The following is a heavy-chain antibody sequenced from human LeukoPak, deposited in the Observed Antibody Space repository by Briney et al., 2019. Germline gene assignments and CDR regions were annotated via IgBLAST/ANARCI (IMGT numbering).Heavy chain of an antibody. CDR3: AREAYGSGSFRTDYYYMDV. V-gene: IGHV1-2*02. CDR2: VTPNSGGT. Sequence: ASVKVSCKASGYTFSDNYIHWVRQAPGQGLEWMGWVTPNSGGTNYAQRFQGRVTMTRDTSISTAYMELNRLRSDDTAVYYCAREAYGSGSFRTDYYYMDVWGKGTTVTISS. CDR1: GYTFSDNY. D-gene: IGHD3-10*01. J-gene: IGHJ6*03.